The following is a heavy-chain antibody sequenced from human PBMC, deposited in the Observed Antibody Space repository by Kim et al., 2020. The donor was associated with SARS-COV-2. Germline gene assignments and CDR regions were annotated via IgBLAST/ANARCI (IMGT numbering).Heavy chain of an antibody. J-gene: IGHJ4*02. D-gene: IGHD3-22*01. CDR3: ATTKRGVHSSGYYPDHFDY. CDR1: GFTFNNYA. V-gene: IGHV3-23*01. Sequence: GGSLRLSCAASGFTFNNYAMSWVRQAPGKGLEWVSTIGGSDSSTYYVDSVKGRVTISRDKSKNTLYLQMNSLRAEDTAVYYCATTKRGVHSSGYYPDHFDYWGQGTLVTVSS. CDR2: IGGSDSST.